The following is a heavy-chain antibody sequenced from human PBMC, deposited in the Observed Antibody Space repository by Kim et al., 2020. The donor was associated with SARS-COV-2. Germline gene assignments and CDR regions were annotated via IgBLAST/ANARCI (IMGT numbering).Heavy chain of an antibody. CDR1: GFTFSSYG. D-gene: IGHD3-22*01. CDR2: IWYDGSNK. V-gene: IGHV3-33*06. J-gene: IGHJ4*02. CDR3: AKDTLRGRDSSGAFDY. Sequence: GGSLRLSCAASGFTFSSYGMHWVRQAPGKGLEWVAVIWYDGSNKYYADSVKGRFTISRDNSKNTLYLQMNSLRAEDTAVYYCAKDTLRGRDSSGAFDYWGQGTLVTGSS.